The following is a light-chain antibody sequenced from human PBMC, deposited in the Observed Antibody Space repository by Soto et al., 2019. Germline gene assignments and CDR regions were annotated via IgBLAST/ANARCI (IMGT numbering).Light chain of an antibody. CDR1: QNINYW. CDR2: DAS. J-gene: IGKJ4*01. V-gene: IGKV1-5*01. Sequence: DIQMTQSPSTLSASLGDRVTITCRASQNINYWLAWYQQKPGKAPKLLMYDASSLGSGVPLRFSATRSGTEFTLTINSLQPDDFATYYCQQYNSYSLTFGGGTKMDIK. CDR3: QQYNSYSLT.